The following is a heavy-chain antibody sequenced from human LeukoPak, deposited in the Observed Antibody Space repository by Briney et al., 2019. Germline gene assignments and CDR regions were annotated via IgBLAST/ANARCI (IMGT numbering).Heavy chain of an antibody. CDR3: AKSPVYYDSSGYYDY. CDR1: GFTFSSYG. V-gene: IGHV3-30*18. CDR2: ISYDGSNK. J-gene: IGHJ4*02. D-gene: IGHD3-22*01. Sequence: PGGSLRLSCAASGFTFSSYGMHWVRQAPGKGLEWVAVISYDGSNKYYADSVKGRFTISRDNSKNTLYLQMNSLRAEDTAVYYCAKSPVYYDSSGYYDYWGQGTLVTVSS.